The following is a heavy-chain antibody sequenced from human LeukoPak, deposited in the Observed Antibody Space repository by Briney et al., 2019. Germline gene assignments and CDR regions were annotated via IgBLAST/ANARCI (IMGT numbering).Heavy chain of an antibody. Sequence: PSETLALTCAVWGYSIRSGYYWGWIRPPPGKGVEWIGSIYHSGSTYYNQSLKSRVTISVDTSKNQFSLKLSSVTAADTAVYYCARLVRSYYFDYWGQGTLVTVSS. J-gene: IGHJ4*02. CDR1: GYSIRSGYY. CDR3: ARLVRSYYFDY. D-gene: IGHD4-23*01. CDR2: IYHSGST. V-gene: IGHV4-38-2*01.